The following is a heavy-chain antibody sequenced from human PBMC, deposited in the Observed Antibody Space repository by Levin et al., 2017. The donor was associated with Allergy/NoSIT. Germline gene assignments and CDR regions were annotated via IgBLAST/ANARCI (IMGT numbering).Heavy chain of an antibody. CDR1: GLTVSSNY. J-gene: IGHJ6*02. CDR2: IYSGGST. CDR3: ARALYGSGTYFYYYYGMDV. V-gene: IGHV3-53*01. Sequence: LSLTCAASGLTVSSNYLSWVRQAPGKGLEWVSVIYSGGSTYYADSVKGRFTISRDNSKNTLSLQMNSLRAEDTAVYYCARALYGSGTYFYYYYGMDVWGQGTTVTVSS. D-gene: IGHD3-10*01.